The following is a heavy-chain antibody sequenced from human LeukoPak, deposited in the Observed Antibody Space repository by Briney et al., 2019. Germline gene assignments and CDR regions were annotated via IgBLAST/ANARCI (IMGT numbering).Heavy chain of an antibody. V-gene: IGHV3-23*01. CDR2: ISGSGGST. CDR3: ASSPRYQLLYYFDY. Sequence: GGSLRLSCAASGFTVSSNYMSWVRQAPGKGLEWVSAISGSGGSTYYADSVKGRFTISRDNSKNTLYLQMNSLRAEDTAVYYCASSPRYQLLYYFDYWGQGTLVTVSS. J-gene: IGHJ4*02. CDR1: GFTVSSNY. D-gene: IGHD2-2*01.